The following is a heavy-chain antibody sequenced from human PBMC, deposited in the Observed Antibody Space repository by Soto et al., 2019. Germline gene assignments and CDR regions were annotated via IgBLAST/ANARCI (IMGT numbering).Heavy chain of an antibody. CDR3: VKNWLFDW. J-gene: IGHJ4*02. V-gene: IGHV3-64D*08. CDR2: ISSNGGNT. CDR1: GFTFSSYA. Sequence: GGSLRLSCSASGFTFSSYAMHWVRQAPGKGLEYVSGISSNGGNTYYADSVKGRFAVSRDDSKSTLYLQMSSLRAEDTAVYYCVKNWLFDWWGQGALVTVSS. D-gene: IGHD1-1*01.